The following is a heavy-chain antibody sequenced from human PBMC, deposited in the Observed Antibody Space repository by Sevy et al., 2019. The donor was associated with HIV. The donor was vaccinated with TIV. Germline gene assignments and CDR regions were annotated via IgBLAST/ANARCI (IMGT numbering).Heavy chain of an antibody. CDR2: ISTLNT. D-gene: IGHD1-26*01. CDR1: GYSFTSYG. Sequence: ASVKVSCKASGYSFTSYGITWVRQAPGQGLEWMGWISTLNTNYAQKLQGRGTLTTDTSTSTVYMELRSLRSDDTAVYYCARAPSGSQGPGQYFQHWGQGTLVTVSS. J-gene: IGHJ1*01. V-gene: IGHV1-18*01. CDR3: ARAPSGSQGPGQYFQH.